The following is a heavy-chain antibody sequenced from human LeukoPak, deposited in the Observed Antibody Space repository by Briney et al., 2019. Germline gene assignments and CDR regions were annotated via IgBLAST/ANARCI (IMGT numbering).Heavy chain of an antibody. V-gene: IGHV4-39*01. CDR1: GGSVSSGSYY. CDR2: IHYSGST. CDR3: ETGTLYFDY. D-gene: IGHD1-1*01. J-gene: IGHJ4*02. Sequence: SETLSLTCTVSGGSVSSGSYYWSWIRQPPGKGLEWIGSIHYSGSTYYNPSLKSRVTISVDTSKNQFSLKLSSVTAADTAVYYCETGTLYFDYWGQGTLVTVSS.